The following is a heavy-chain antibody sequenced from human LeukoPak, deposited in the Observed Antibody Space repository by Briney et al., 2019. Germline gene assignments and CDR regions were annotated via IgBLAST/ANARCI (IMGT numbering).Heavy chain of an antibody. J-gene: IGHJ4*02. CDR2: IYYTGST. CDR3: ARGAMATTPFFDY. Sequence: SETLCLTCTVSGGSMRTYYWSWIRQPPGKGLEWVGCIYYTGSTNFNPSLKSRVTMSLDTSRNQFSLKLTSLTAADTAVYYCARGAMATTPFFDYWGQATMVTVSS. CDR1: GGSMRTYY. D-gene: IGHD5-24*01. V-gene: IGHV4-59*01.